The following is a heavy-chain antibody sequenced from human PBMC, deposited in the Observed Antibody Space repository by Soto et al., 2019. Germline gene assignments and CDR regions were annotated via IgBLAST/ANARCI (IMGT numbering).Heavy chain of an antibody. D-gene: IGHD3-10*01. CDR1: GFSLSTSGVG. V-gene: IGHV2-5*02. CDR3: THSKSPGLWFGELSFYFDY. CDR2: IYWDDDK. Sequence: QITLKESGPTLVKPTQTLTLTCTFSGFSLSTSGVGVGWIRQPPGKALEWLALIYWDDDKRYSPSLKSRLTITQDTSKNQVVLTMTNMDPVDTATYYCTHSKSPGLWFGELSFYFDYWGQGTLVTVSS. J-gene: IGHJ4*02.